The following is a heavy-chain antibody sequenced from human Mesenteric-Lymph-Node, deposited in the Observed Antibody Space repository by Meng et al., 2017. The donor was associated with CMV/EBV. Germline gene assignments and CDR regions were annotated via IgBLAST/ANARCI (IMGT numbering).Heavy chain of an antibody. CDR3: ARVSQYYGMDV. CDR1: GYTFTDYF. V-gene: IGHV1-2*02. J-gene: IGHJ6*02. CDR2: INPKSGGT. Sequence: ASVKVSCKASGYTFTDYFIHWVRQAPGQGLEWMGWINPKSGGTLYAQNSQGRVTMTGDTSINTAYMELSSLRSEDTAVYYCARVSQYYGMDVWGQGTTVTVSS.